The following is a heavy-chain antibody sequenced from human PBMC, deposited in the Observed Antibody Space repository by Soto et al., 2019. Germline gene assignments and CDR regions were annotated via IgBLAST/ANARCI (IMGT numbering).Heavy chain of an antibody. J-gene: IGHJ6*02. CDR3: AREETAWPLAYGLDV. V-gene: IGHV3-21*01. CDR2: IVRRSDI. CDR1: GXSFSTYR. D-gene: IGHD2-21*02. Sequence: GSLRLSCDASGXSFSTYRMHWVRQAPGKGLEWVSSIVRRSDIYYADSVKGRFTISRDNAKNSVSLQIDSMRDDDTAVYYCAREETAWPLAYGLDVWGQGTTGTVSS.